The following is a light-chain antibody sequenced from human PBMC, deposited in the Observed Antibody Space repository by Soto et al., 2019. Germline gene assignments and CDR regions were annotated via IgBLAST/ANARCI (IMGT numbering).Light chain of an antibody. J-gene: IGLJ3*02. V-gene: IGLV2-8*01. CDR2: EVS. CDR3: SSFGGGNKVL. Sequence: QSALTQPPSASGSPGQSVTISCTGTSSDVGGYNFVSWYQQHPGKVPKTMIYEVSKRPSGVPDRFSGSKSGNTASLTVSGLQAEDEADYYSSSFGGGNKVLFGGGTKLTVL. CDR1: SSDVGGYNF.